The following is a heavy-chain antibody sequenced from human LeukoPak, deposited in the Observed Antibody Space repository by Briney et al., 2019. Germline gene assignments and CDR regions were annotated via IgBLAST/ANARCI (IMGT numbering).Heavy chain of an antibody. V-gene: IGHV3-30*02. J-gene: IGHJ4*02. CDR3: AKDLHGGYSSDY. CDR1: GFTFNNTG. Sequence: PGGSLRLSCAASGFTFNNTGMHWVRQAPGKGLEFVSFIDFEGVDKYYADSVKGRFTISKDYSKATLYLQMNSLRPEDTAIYYCAKDLHGGYSSDYWGQGTLVTVSS. CDR2: IDFEGVDK. D-gene: IGHD4-23*01.